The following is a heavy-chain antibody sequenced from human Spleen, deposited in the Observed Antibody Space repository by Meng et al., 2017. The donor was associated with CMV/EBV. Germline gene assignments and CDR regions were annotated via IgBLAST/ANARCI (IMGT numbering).Heavy chain of an antibody. CDR1: GFAFSRYS. V-gene: IGHV3-21*01. CDR3: VSPEINGLSKHFDH. J-gene: IGHJ4*02. CDR2: ISSAGGFI. D-gene: IGHD1-14*01. Sequence: GGSLRLSCAASGFAFSRYSVNWVRQAPGKGLEWVSSISSAGGFIYLADSLKGRFTISRDNDKNLLYLQMNSLRAEDTAIYYCVSPEINGLSKHFDHWGQGTLVTVSS.